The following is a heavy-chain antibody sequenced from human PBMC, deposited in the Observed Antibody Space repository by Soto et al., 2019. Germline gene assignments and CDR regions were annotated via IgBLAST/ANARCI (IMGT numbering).Heavy chain of an antibody. D-gene: IGHD6-19*01. CDR3: AREISSGWATWFDP. Sequence: QVQLVQSGAEVKKPGASVKVSCKASGYTFHSYGISWVRQAPGQGREWRGTISGYNGNTNYAQKLQGRVTMNTDTATSTAYMELRSLRSDDTAMYYCAREISSGWATWFDPWGQVTLVTVSS. V-gene: IGHV1-18*04. CDR2: ISGYNGNT. J-gene: IGHJ5*02. CDR1: GYTFHSYG.